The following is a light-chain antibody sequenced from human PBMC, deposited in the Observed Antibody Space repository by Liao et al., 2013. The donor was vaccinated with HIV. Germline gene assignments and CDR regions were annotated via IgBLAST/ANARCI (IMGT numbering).Light chain of an antibody. CDR1: KLGDKY. Sequence: SFELTQPPSVSVSPGQTASITCSGDKLGDKYACWYQQKPGQSPVLVIYQDNKRPFGIPERISGSISGNTATLTISGVETGDEADYFCQVWDHSSDQGVFGGGTKLTVL. J-gene: IGLJ3*02. CDR3: QVWDHSSDQGV. CDR2: QDN. V-gene: IGLV3-1*01.